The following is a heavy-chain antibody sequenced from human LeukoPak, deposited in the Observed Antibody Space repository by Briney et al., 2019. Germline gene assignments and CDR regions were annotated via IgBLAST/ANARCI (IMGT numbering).Heavy chain of an antibody. D-gene: IGHD4-23*01. J-gene: IGHJ5*02. CDR2: INPSGGST. Sequence: ASVKVSCKASGYTFTSYYMHWVRQAPGQGLEWMGIINPSGGSTSYAQKFQGRVTMTRDTSTSTVYMELSSLRSEDTAVYYCARDRGPPTTVVNHEYNWFDPWGQGTLVTVSS. CDR3: ARDRGPPTTVVNHEYNWFDP. V-gene: IGHV1-46*01. CDR1: GYTFTSYY.